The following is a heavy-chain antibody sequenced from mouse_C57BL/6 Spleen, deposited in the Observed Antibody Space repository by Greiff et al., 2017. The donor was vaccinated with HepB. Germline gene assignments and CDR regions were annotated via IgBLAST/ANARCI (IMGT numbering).Heavy chain of an antibody. CDR1: GFTFSDYG. CDR2: ISSGSSTI. CDR3: ASPYYYGSREDWYFDV. V-gene: IGHV5-17*01. J-gene: IGHJ1*03. D-gene: IGHD1-1*01. Sequence: EVQVVESGGGLVKPGGSLKLSCAASGFTFSDYGMHWVRQAPEKGLEWVAYISSGSSTIYYADTVKGRFTISRDNAKNTLFLQMTSLRSEDTAMYYCASPYYYGSREDWYFDVWGTGTTVTVSS.